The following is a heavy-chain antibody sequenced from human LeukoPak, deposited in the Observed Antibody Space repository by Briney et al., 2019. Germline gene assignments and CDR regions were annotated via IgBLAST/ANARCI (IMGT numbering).Heavy chain of an antibody. CDR3: ARDLTHRRNYDNSGYQIVPAF. CDR1: GYTFTSYG. Sequence: GASVKVSCKASGYTFTSYGISWVRQAPGQGLEWMGWISGYNGNTKYVQKFQGRVTMTTDTSTSTAYMELRSLGSDDTAVYYCARDLTHRRNYDNSGYQIVPAFWGQGTLVTVSS. CDR2: ISGYNGNT. D-gene: IGHD3-22*01. V-gene: IGHV1-18*01. J-gene: IGHJ4*02.